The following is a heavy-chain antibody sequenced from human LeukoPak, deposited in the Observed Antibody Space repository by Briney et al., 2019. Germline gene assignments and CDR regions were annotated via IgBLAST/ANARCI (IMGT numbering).Heavy chain of an antibody. CDR1: GFTFSDYY. D-gene: IGHD2-2*01. CDR2: FSRSGPYI. Sequence: GGSLRLSCAASGFTFSDYYMSWVRQAPGKGLEWVSSFSRSGPYIYYADSVKGRFTISRDNAKNSLYLQMNSLRAEDTAVYHCARVSAAMTHWHFDLWGRGTLVTVSS. J-gene: IGHJ2*01. V-gene: IGHV3-21*01. CDR3: ARVSAAMTHWHFDL.